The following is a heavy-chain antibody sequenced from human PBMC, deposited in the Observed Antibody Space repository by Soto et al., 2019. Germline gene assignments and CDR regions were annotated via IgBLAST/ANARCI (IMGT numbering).Heavy chain of an antibody. CDR2: IIPIFGTA. CDR1: GGTFSSYA. Sequence: QVQLVQSGAEVKKPGSSVEVSCKASGGTFSSYAISWVRQAPGQGLEWMGGIIPIFGTANYAQKFQGRVTITADESTSTAYMELSSLRSEDTAVYYCAKQDGDSRMNAFDIWGQGTMVTVSS. J-gene: IGHJ3*02. V-gene: IGHV1-69*01. CDR3: AKQDGDSRMNAFDI. D-gene: IGHD4-17*01.